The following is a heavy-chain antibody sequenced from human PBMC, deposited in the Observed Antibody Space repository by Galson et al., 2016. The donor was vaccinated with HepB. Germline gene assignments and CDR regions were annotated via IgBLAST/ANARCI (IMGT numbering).Heavy chain of an antibody. Sequence: SLRLSCAASGFTFSSYGMHWVRQAPGKGLEWVAVIWYDGSNKYYADSVKGRFTISRDNSKSTLFLQMDSLRADDTAVYYCASTGTYNIAEYFNHWGQGTLVTVSS. CDR3: ASTGTYNIAEYFNH. V-gene: IGHV3-33*01. J-gene: IGHJ1*01. CDR2: IWYDGSNK. D-gene: IGHD1-1*01. CDR1: GFTFSSYG.